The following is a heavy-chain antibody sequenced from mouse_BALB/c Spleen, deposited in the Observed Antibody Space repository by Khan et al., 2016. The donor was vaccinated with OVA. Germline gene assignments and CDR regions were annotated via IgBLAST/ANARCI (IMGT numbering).Heavy chain of an antibody. CDR3: ARSPYYYGSSYDYFDY. J-gene: IGHJ2*01. V-gene: IGHV3-8*02. D-gene: IGHD1-1*01. CDR2: ISYSGST. Sequence: EVQLQESGPSLVKPSQTLSLTCSVTGDSITSGYWNWIRKFPGNKLEYMGYISYSGSTYYNPSLKSRISITRDTSKNQYYLQLNSVTTEDTATYYWARSPYYYGSSYDYFDYWGQGTTLTVSS. CDR1: GDSITSGY.